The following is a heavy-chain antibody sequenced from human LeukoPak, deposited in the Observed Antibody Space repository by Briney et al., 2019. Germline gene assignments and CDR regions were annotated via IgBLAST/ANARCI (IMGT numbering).Heavy chain of an antibody. CDR2: IYYSGST. CDR3: ARVHYDFWSGYYTGMDV. CDR1: GGSISSGDYY. V-gene: IGHV4-30-4*02. D-gene: IGHD3-3*01. J-gene: IGHJ6*02. Sequence: SETLSLTCTVSGGSISSGDYYWSWIRQPPGKGLEWIGYIYYSGSTYYNPSLRSRVTISVDTSKNQFSLKLSSVTAADTAVYYCARVHYDFWSGYYTGMDVWGQGTTVTVSS.